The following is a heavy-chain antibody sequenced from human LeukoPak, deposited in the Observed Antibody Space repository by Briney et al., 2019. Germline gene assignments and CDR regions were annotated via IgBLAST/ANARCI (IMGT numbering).Heavy chain of an antibody. CDR1: GGTFSSYA. J-gene: IGHJ4*02. CDR2: IIPIFGTA. CDR3: ARDGPYGGNPAEFDY. D-gene: IGHD4-23*01. Sequence: SVKVSCKASGGTFSSYAISWVRQAPGQGLEWMGGIIPIFGTANYAQKFQGRVTITADESTSTAYMELSSLRSEDTAVYYCARDGPYGGNPAEFDYWGQGTLVAVSS. V-gene: IGHV1-69*13.